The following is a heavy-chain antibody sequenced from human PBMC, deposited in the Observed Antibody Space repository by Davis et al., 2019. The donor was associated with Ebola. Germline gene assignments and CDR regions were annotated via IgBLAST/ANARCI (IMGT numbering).Heavy chain of an antibody. Sequence: GESLKISCAASGITFTNAWMHWVRQAPGKGLVWVSRINSDGSATNYADSVNGRFTISRDNAKNTAYLQMTSLRAEDTALYYCAPTDTSGNEAFDLWGRGTMVTVSS. CDR2: INSDGSAT. J-gene: IGHJ3*01. CDR1: GITFTNAW. D-gene: IGHD4-23*01. V-gene: IGHV3-74*01. CDR3: APTDTSGNEAFDL.